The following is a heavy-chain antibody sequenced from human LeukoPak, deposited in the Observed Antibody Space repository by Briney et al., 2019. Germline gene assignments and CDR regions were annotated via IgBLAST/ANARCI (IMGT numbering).Heavy chain of an antibody. CDR1: GGSISSYY. D-gene: IGHD3-3*01. CDR3: QSRFLEWLLDY. Sequence: PSETLSLTCPVSGGSISSYYWSWIRQPPGKGLEWIGYIYYSGSTNYNPSLKSRVTISVDTSKNQFSLKLSSVTAADTAVYYCQSRFLEWLLDYWGQGTLVTVSS. J-gene: IGHJ4*02. CDR2: IYYSGST. V-gene: IGHV4-59*08.